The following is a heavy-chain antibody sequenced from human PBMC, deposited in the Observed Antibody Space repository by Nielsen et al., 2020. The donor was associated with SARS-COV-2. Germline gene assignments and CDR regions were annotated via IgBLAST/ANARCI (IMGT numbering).Heavy chain of an antibody. D-gene: IGHD1-26*01. J-gene: IGHJ4*02. CDR3: ANGPGSWDY. V-gene: IGHV3-23*01. Sequence: GESLKISCAASGFSFSNYAMNWVHHAPGKGLEWVSAISGNGDTTYYADSVKGRFIISRDNSKNTLYLEMNSLRADDTAVYYCANGPGSWDYWGQGTLVTVSS. CDR1: GFSFSNYA. CDR2: ISGNGDTT.